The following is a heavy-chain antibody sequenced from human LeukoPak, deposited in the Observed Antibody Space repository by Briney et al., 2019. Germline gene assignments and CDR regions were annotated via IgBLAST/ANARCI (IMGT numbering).Heavy chain of an antibody. J-gene: IGHJ4*02. V-gene: IGHV4-59*08. D-gene: IGHD6-13*01. CDR2: IYYSGST. CDR3: ARRLAGTEDY. Sequence: PSETLSLTCTVSGGSISSYYWSWIRQPPGKGLEWIGYIYYSGSTNYNPSLKSRVTMSVDTSKNQFSLKLSSVTAADTAVYYCARRLAGTEDYWGQGTLVTVSS. CDR1: GGSISSYY.